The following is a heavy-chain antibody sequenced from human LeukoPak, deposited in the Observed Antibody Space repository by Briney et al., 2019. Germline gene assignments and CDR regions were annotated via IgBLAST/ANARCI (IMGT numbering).Heavy chain of an antibody. D-gene: IGHD3-16*01. CDR2: IYPGDSDT. J-gene: IGHJ4*02. CDR3: ARHSGGIMITFGGVI. CDR1: GYSFTSYW. Sequence: GASLRISCKGSGYSFTSYWIGWVRQMPGKGLEWMGIIYPGDSDTRYSPSFQGQVTISADKSISTAYLQWSSLKASDTAMYYCARHSGGIMITFGGVIWGQGTLVTVSS. V-gene: IGHV5-51*01.